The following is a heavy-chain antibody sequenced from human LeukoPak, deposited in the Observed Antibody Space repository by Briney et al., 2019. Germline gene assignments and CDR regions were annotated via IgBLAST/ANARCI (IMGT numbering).Heavy chain of an antibody. D-gene: IGHD6-19*01. J-gene: IGHJ5*02. V-gene: IGHV4-39*01. CDR3: ARLPSGWYSGWFDP. CDR1: GGSFSGYY. Sequence: SETLSLTCAVYGGSFSGYYWGWIRQPPGKGLEWIGSIYYSGSTYYNPSLKSRVTISVDTSKNQFSLKLSSVTAADTAVYYCARLPSGWYSGWFDPWGQGTLVTVSS. CDR2: IYYSGST.